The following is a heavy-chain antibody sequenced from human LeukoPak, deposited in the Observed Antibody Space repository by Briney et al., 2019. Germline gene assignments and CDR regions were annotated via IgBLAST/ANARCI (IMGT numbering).Heavy chain of an antibody. CDR3: ARKVYYGSGSYYYYYYYMDV. CDR1: GYTFTSYD. J-gene: IGHJ6*03. V-gene: IGHV1-8*01. Sequence: GASVKVSCKASGYTFTSYDINWVRQATGQGLEWMGWMNPNSGNTGYAQKFQGRVTMTRNTPISTAYMELSSLRSEDTAVYYCARKVYYGSGSYYYYYYYMDVWGKGTTVTVSS. D-gene: IGHD3-10*01. CDR2: MNPNSGNT.